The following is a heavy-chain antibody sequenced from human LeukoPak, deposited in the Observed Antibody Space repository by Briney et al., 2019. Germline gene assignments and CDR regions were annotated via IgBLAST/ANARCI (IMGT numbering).Heavy chain of an antibody. CDR3: ARDVSPVSLYFGPDY. J-gene: IGHJ4*02. V-gene: IGHV3-30*04. CDR1: GFTFSSYA. CDR2: ISNDGGHK. Sequence: GRSLRLSCAGSGFTFSSYAMHWVRQAPGKGLEWVAVISNDGGHKYYTDSVKGRFSISKDNSENTLYLQVNSLKSEDTAVYYCARDVSPVSLYFGPDYWGQGTLVTVSS. D-gene: IGHD3-9*01.